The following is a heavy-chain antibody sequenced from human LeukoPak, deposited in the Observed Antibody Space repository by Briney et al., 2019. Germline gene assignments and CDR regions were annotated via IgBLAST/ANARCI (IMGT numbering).Heavy chain of an antibody. J-gene: IGHJ4*02. D-gene: IGHD1-14*01. CDR2: IRYDGNTK. Sequence: PGGSLRLSCAASGFNFSAYGMHWVRQAPGKGLEWVAFIRYDGNTKYYADSVKGRFTISRDNSKNTLDLQMISLRVEDTAAYYCAKPTSLKDANYGLTGTNYWGQGILVTVSS. CDR1: GFNFSAYG. V-gene: IGHV3-30*02. CDR3: AKPTSLKDANYGLTGTNY.